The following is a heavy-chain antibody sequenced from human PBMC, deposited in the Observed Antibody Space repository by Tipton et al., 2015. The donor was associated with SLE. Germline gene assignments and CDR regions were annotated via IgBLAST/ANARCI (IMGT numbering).Heavy chain of an antibody. V-gene: IGHV4-59*11. Sequence: TLSLTCTVSGGSISSHYWSWIRQPPGKGLEWIGYIYYSGSTNYNPSLKSRLTISVDTSKNQFSLKLSSVTAADTAVYYCARDPAGGAFDIWGQGTMVTVSS. J-gene: IGHJ3*02. CDR1: GGSISSHY. CDR2: IYYSGST. D-gene: IGHD6-19*01. CDR3: ARDPAGGAFDI.